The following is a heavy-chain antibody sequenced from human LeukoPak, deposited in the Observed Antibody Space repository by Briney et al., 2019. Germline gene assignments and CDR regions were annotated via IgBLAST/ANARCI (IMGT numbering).Heavy chain of an antibody. J-gene: IGHJ4*02. CDR1: GGSITSSTHY. Sequence: KPSETLSLTCTVSGGSITSSTHYWGWIRQPPGKGLEWIGTIYYTGSPTFYNPSLKGRLTISVDTSKSHFSLKLTSVTAADTAVYYCARDFLRDYGDPFDSWGQGTLVTVSS. CDR3: ARDFLRDYGDPFDS. CDR2: IYYTGSPT. D-gene: IGHD4-17*01. V-gene: IGHV4-39*07.